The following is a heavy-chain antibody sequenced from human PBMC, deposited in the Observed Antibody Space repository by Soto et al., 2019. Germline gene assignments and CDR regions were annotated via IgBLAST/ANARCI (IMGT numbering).Heavy chain of an antibody. CDR3: ARSPGKGKYYFDY. J-gene: IGHJ4*02. Sequence: SETLSLTCTVSGGSISSYYWSWIRQPPGKGLEWIGYIYYSGSTNYNPSLKSRVTISVDTSKNQFSLKLSSVTAADTAVYYCARSPGKGKYYFDYWGQGTLVTVSS. V-gene: IGHV4-59*08. CDR2: IYYSGST. CDR1: GGSISSYY.